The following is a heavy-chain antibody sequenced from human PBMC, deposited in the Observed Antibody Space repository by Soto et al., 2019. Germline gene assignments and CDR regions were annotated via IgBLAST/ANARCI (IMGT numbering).Heavy chain of an antibody. V-gene: IGHV4-59*01. Sequence: KSGETLSLTCTVSGGSISRYYWRWIRQPPGKGLEWVGYIYYDGTTNYRPSLNTRVTITVDTSNYQFSLRLSSVTAADSAVYYCARSGYSYGFGYYYDDWGQGTLVTVSS. CDR3: ARSGYSYGFGYYYDD. CDR1: GGSISRYY. J-gene: IGHJ4*02. D-gene: IGHD5-18*01. CDR2: IYYDGTT.